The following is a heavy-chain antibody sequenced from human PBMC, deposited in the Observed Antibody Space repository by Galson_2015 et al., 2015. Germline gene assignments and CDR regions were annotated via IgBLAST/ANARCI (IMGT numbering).Heavy chain of an antibody. J-gene: IGHJ4*02. CDR3: ARSFSTSWQYFDY. V-gene: IGHV4-59*01. CDR2: IYGSGNT. D-gene: IGHD2-2*01. CDR1: GGSISSNY. Sequence: TLSLTCTVSGGSISSNYWNWIRQSPGKGLEWIGNIYGSGNTIYNPSLKSRVTISLDTSKNQFSLKLGSVTAADTAVYYCARSFSTSWQYFDYWGQGTLVTVSS.